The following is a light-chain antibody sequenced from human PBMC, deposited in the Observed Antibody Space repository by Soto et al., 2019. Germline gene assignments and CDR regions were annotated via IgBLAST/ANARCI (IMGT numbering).Light chain of an antibody. CDR3: QQRSNWPPLFT. CDR2: DAS. CDR1: QRVSSY. Sequence: EIVLTQSPATLSLSPGERATLSCRASQRVSSYLAWYQQKPGQAPRLLIYDASNRATGIPARFSGSGSGIDFTLTISSLEPEHFAVYYCQQRSNWPPLFTFGPGTKVDIK. J-gene: IGKJ3*01. V-gene: IGKV3-11*01.